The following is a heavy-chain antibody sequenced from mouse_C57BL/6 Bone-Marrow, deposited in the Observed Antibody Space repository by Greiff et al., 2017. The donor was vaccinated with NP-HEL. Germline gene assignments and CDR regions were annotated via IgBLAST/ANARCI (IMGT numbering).Heavy chain of an antibody. CDR1: GFTFSDYY. J-gene: IGHJ2*01. V-gene: IGHV5-12*01. CDR3: AREGYDYGYFDY. D-gene: IGHD2-4*01. Sequence: EVQRVESGGGLVQPGGSLKLSCAASGFTFSDYYMYWVRQTPEKRLEWVAYISNGGGSTYYPDTVKGRFTISRDNAKNTLYLQMSRLKSEDTAMYYCAREGYDYGYFDYWGQGTTLTVSS. CDR2: ISNGGGST.